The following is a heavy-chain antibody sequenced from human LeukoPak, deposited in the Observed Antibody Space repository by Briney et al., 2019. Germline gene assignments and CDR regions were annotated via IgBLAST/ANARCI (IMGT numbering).Heavy chain of an antibody. D-gene: IGHD2-2*01. CDR3: ARGTFYCSSTSCYRGIYYYYGMDV. CDR1: GGSISSGSYY. Sequence: SQTLSLTCTVSGGSISSGSYYWSWIRQPAGKGLEWIGRIYTNGSTNYNPSLKSRVTISVDTSKNQFSLKLSSVTAADTAVYYCARGTFYCSSTSCYRGIYYYYGMDVWGQGTTVTVSS. J-gene: IGHJ6*02. V-gene: IGHV4-61*02. CDR2: IYTNGST.